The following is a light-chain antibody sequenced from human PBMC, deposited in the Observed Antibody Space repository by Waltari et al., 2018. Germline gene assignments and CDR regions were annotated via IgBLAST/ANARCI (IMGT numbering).Light chain of an antibody. Sequence: QSALTQPASVSGSPGQSITISCIGTSSDIGGYNYVSWYQQHPGKAPKVMVHNFNNRPSGVSDRFSGPKSGNTASLTISGRQAEDEADYFCCLYASSYTPFFVFGTGTKLTVL. J-gene: IGLJ1*01. CDR3: CLYASSYTPFFV. V-gene: IGLV2-14*03. CDR2: NFN. CDR1: SSDIGGYNY.